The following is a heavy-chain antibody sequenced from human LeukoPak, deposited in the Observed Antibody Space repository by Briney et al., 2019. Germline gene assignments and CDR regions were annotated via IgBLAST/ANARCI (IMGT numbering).Heavy chain of an antibody. CDR2: ISSYNGNT. Sequence: GASVKVSCKASGYTFTNYGITWVRQAPGQGLEWMGWISSYNGNTNYAQKLQDRVTMTTDTSTSTAYMELRSLRSDDTALYYCATEGGWQPTDYGDHVYWGQGTLVTVSS. CDR1: GYTFTNYG. J-gene: IGHJ4*02. V-gene: IGHV1-18*01. D-gene: IGHD4-17*01. CDR3: ATEGGWQPTDYGDHVY.